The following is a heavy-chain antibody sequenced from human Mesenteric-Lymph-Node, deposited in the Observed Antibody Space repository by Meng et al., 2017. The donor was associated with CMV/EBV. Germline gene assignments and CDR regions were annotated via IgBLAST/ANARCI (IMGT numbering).Heavy chain of an antibody. V-gene: IGHV3-30-3*01. Sequence: GGSLRLSCVASGFTFSAHAFHWARQAPGKGLEWVAAISYDGDNIYYGESVKGRFIISRDDSKKTVYLHMDSLTPDDTAVYYCAKVPTEIFGILVGGLMDVWGQGSTVTVSS. CDR1: GFTFSAHA. J-gene: IGHJ6*02. CDR3: AKVPTEIFGILVGGLMDV. D-gene: IGHD3-3*01. CDR2: ISYDGDNI.